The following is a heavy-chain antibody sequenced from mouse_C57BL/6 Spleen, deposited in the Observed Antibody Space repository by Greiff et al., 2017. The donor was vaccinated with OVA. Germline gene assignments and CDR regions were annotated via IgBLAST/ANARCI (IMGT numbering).Heavy chain of an antibody. CDR1: GFSFNTYA. J-gene: IGHJ4*01. D-gene: IGHD1-1*01. V-gene: IGHV10-1*01. Sequence: EVQLVESGGGLVQPKGSLKLSCAASGFSFNTYAMNWVRQAPGKGLEWVARIRSKSNNYATYYADSVKDRFTISRDDSESMLYLQMNNLKTEDTAMYYCVRHGYGSSYDYAMDYWGQGTSVTVSS. CDR2: IRSKSNNYAT. CDR3: VRHGYGSSYDYAMDY.